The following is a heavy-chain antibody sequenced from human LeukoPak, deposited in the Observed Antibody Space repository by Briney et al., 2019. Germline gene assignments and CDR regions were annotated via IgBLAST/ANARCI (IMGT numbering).Heavy chain of an antibody. Sequence: GGSLRLSCAASGFTFSNYWMHWVRQAPGKGLVWVSRINSDGINTSYADSVKGRFTISRDNAKNTLNQQMNSLRAEDTAVYYCARDLGQYYDTSDNWFDPWGQGTLVTVSS. V-gene: IGHV3-74*01. CDR2: INSDGINT. J-gene: IGHJ5*02. D-gene: IGHD3-22*01. CDR1: GFTFSNYW. CDR3: ARDLGQYYDTSDNWFDP.